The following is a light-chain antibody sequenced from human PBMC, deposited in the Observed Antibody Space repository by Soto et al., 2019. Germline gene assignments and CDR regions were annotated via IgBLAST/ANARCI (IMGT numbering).Light chain of an antibody. CDR1: RTVIGNN. J-gene: IGKJ5*01. V-gene: IGKV3-20*01. CDR2: GAS. Sequence: EIVLTQSPDALSLSPGERVTLSCRASRTVIGNNLAWHQQKPGQTPRLLVYGASNRATGIPDRFSGSGSGTDFTLTISRLEPDDFAVYYCQQHGTSPITFGQGTRLEI. CDR3: QQHGTSPIT.